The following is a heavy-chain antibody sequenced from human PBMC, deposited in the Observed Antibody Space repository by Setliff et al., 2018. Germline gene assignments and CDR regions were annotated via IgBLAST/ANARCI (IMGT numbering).Heavy chain of an antibody. CDR1: GGSISSYY. D-gene: IGHD6-19*01. CDR3: AREGGGSGWTPDS. V-gene: IGHV4-59*01. J-gene: IGHJ4*02. Sequence: SETLSLTCTVSGGSISSYYWSWIRQPPGKGLEWIGYIYYSGSTNYNPSLKSRVTISVDTSKNQFSLKLSSMTAADTAVYYCAREGGGSGWTPDSWGQGTLVTVSS. CDR2: IYYSGST.